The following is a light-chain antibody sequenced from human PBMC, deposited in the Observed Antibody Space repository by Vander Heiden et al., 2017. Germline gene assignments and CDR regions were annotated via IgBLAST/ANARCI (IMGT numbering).Light chain of an antibody. CDR3: QAWDSSTVV. V-gene: IGLV3-1*01. CDR2: QDS. J-gene: IGLJ2*01. CDR1: KLGDKY. Sequence: YELTPPPSVSVSPGQTASITCSGDKLGDKYACWYQQKPGQSPVLVIYQDSKRPSGIPERFSGSNSGNTATLTISGTQAMDEADYYCQAWDSSTVVFGGGTKLTVL.